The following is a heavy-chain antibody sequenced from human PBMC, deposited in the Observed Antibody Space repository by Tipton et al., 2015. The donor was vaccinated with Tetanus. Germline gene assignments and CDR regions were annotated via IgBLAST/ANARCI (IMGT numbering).Heavy chain of an antibody. CDR3: AKDVYSSSWYYFDY. D-gene: IGHD6-13*01. Sequence: TLSLTCTVSGGSISSYYWSWIRQPPGKGLEWIGYIYYSGSTNYNPSLKSRVTISVDTSKNHFSLKLSSVTAADTAVYYCAKDVYSSSWYYFDYWGQGTLVTVSS. V-gene: IGHV4-59*01. CDR1: GGSISSYY. J-gene: IGHJ4*02. CDR2: IYYSGST.